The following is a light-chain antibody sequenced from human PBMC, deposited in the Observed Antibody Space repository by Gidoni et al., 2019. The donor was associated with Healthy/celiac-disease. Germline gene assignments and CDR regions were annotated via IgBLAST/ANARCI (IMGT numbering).Light chain of an antibody. CDR1: QSISSW. J-gene: IGKJ1*01. CDR2: TAS. CDR3: QQYNSYST. V-gene: IGKV1-5*03. Sequence: DIQMTQSPSTLSASVGDRVTITCRASQSISSWLAWYQQKPGKAPKLLIYTASSLESGVPSRFSGSGSGTEFTLTISSLQPDDFATYYCQQYNSYSTFXQXTKVEIK.